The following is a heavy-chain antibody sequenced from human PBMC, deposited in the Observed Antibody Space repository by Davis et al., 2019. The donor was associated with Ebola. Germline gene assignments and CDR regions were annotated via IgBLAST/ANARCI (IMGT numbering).Heavy chain of an antibody. Sequence: ASVKVSCKASGYPFTVHNIHWIRQAPGQGLEWMGWIIPDSGGTKVVQKFQGRVTMTRNTSINAAYMELSSLTSDDTALYYCVRAGVIGYGDYWGQGSLVTVTS. J-gene: IGHJ4*02. D-gene: IGHD5-12*01. CDR3: VRAGVIGYGDY. CDR1: GYPFTVHN. V-gene: IGHV1-2*02. CDR2: IIPDSGGT.